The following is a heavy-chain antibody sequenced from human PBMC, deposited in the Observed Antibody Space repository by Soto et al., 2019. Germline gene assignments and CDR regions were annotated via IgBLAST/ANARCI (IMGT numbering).Heavy chain of an antibody. CDR3: GTDFYANAAYYFDY. CDR1: GFTFDDYS. V-gene: IGHV3-9*01. CDR2: ISWNSGSI. J-gene: IGHJ4*02. Sequence: EVQLVEAGGGLVQPGRSLRLSCAASGFTFDDYSMHWVRQAPGKGLEGVAGISWNSGSIDYAASVKGRFTIYRDNAKNSLYLQMNSLRAEDTALYYCGTDFYANAAYYFDYWGQGTLVTVSS. D-gene: IGHD4-17*01.